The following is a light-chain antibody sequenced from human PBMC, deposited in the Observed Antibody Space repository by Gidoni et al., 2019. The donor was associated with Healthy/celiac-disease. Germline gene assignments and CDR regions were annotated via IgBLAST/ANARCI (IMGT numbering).Light chain of an antibody. CDR1: QSVSSY. J-gene: IGKJ3*01. CDR3: QQRSNWPRT. Sequence: ELVLTQSPATLSLSPGERATLSCRASQSVSSYLAWYQQKPGQPPRLLIYDASNRATGIPARFRGSGSGTDFTLTISSLEPEDFAVYYCQQRSNWPRTFGPGTKVDIK. V-gene: IGKV3-11*01. CDR2: DAS.